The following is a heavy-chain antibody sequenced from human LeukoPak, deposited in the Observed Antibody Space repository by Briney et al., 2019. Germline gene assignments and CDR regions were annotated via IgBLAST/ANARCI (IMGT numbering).Heavy chain of an antibody. Sequence: GGSLRLSCAASGITISRYWMHWFRQAPGKGLVWVSRVNADGSTTNYADSVKGRFTISRDNAKNSLYLQMNSLRAEDTAVYYCARGSVVPTDYWGQGTLVTVSP. CDR1: GITISRYW. D-gene: IGHD2-2*01. V-gene: IGHV3-74*01. J-gene: IGHJ4*02. CDR3: ARGSVVPTDY. CDR2: VNADGSTT.